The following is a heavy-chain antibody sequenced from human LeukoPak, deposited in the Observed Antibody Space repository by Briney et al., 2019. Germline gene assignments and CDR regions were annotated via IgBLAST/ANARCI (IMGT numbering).Heavy chain of an antibody. Sequence: GGSLRLSCAASGFTFSGYGMHWVRQAPGKGLEWVAVISYDGSHKYYADSVRGRFAISRDSSKNTLYLQMNSLRAEDTAVYYCAKDSCGGDCYSFDYWGQGTLVTVPS. CDR3: AKDSCGGDCYSFDY. CDR1: GFTFSGYG. J-gene: IGHJ4*02. CDR2: ISYDGSHK. D-gene: IGHD2-21*02. V-gene: IGHV3-30*18.